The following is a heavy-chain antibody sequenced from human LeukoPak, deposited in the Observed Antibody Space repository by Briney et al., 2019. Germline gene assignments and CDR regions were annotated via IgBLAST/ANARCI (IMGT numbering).Heavy chain of an antibody. CDR1: GYSISSGYY. V-gene: IGHV4-38-2*01. J-gene: IGHJ4*02. D-gene: IGHD6-13*01. CDR3: ASPAGY. Sequence: SETLSLTCAVSGYSISSGYYWGWIRQPPGKGLEWIGSIYHSGSTYYNPSLKSRVTILVDTSKNQFSLKLSSVTAADTAVYYCASPAGYWGQGTLVTVSS. CDR2: IYHSGST.